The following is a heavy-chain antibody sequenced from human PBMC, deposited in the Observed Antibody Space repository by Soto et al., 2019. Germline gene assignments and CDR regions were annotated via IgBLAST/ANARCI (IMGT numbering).Heavy chain of an antibody. CDR1: GGTFSSYA. V-gene: IGHV1-69*06. CDR2: IIPIFGTA. CDR3: AIVLSPDDSSGQAFSY. Sequence: SVKVSCKASGGTFSSYAISWVRQAPGRGLEWMGGIIPIFGTANYAQKFQGRVTITADKSTSTAYMELSSLRSEDTAVYYCAIVLSPDDSSGQAFSYWGQGTLVTVSS. D-gene: IGHD3-22*01. J-gene: IGHJ4*02.